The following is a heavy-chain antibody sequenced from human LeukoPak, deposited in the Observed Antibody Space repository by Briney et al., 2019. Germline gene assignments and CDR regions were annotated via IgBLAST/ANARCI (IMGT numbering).Heavy chain of an antibody. J-gene: IGHJ4*02. V-gene: IGHV3-23*01. CDR3: AKASRVAVAGGRFDY. Sequence: GGSLRLSCVGSGLTFSHYVVSWVRQAPGKGLEWVSGISGSGNRTYYVDSVKGRFSISRDNSKNTAYLQMNSLRAEDTAVYYCAKASRVAVAGGRFDYWGQGTLVTVSS. CDR1: GLTFSHYV. CDR2: ISGSGNRT. D-gene: IGHD6-19*01.